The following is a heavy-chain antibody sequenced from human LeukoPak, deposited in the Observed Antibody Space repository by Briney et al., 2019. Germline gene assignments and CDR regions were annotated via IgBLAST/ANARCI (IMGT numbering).Heavy chain of an antibody. V-gene: IGHV4-39*07. D-gene: IGHD3-22*01. CDR3: ARAEQYYYDSSGYGAFDI. CDR1: GGSISSSSYY. J-gene: IGHJ3*02. Sequence: PSETLSLTCTVSGGSISSSSYYWGWIRQPPGKGLEWIGSIYYSGSTYYNPSLKSRVTISVDTSKNQFSLKLSSVTAADTAVYYCARAEQYYYDSSGYGAFDIWGQGTMVTVSS. CDR2: IYYSGST.